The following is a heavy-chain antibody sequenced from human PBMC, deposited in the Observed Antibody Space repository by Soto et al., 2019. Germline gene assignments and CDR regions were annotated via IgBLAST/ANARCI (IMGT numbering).Heavy chain of an antibody. D-gene: IGHD6-19*01. J-gene: IGHJ4*02. CDR2: IYTNGNT. CDR1: GGSFSDYS. V-gene: IGHV4-4*07. CDR3: ARDRSRGWSRFDY. Sequence: SETLSLTGIVSGGSFSDYSWGWIRQPAGKGLEWIGHIYTNGNTYYNPSLKSRLTMSVDTSKKQFSMMLRSVTAADTAVYYCARDRSRGWSRFDYWGQGALVTVSS.